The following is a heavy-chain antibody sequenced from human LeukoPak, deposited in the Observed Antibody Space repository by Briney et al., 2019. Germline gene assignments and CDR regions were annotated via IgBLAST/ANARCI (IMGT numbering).Heavy chain of an antibody. Sequence: SQTLSLTCTVSGGSISSGDYYWRWLRQPPGKGLEWIGYIYYSGSTYYNPSLKSRVTISVDTSKNQFSLKLSSVTAADTAVYYCARAGKELDLDYWGQGTLVTVAS. J-gene: IGHJ4*02. CDR2: IYYSGST. CDR3: ARAGKELDLDY. V-gene: IGHV4-30-4*08. CDR1: GGSISSGDYY. D-gene: IGHD1-26*01.